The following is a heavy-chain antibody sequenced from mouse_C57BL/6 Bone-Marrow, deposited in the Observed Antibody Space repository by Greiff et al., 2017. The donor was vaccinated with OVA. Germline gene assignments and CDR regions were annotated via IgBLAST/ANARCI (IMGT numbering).Heavy chain of an antibody. V-gene: IGHV1-85*01. Sequence: VQLQQSGPELVKPGASVKLSCKASGYTFTSYDINWVKQRPGQGLEWIGWIYPRDGSTKYNEKFKSKATLTVDKSSSTAYMQLSSLTSEDSAVYYCASFTTVVAFDYWGQGTTLTVSS. D-gene: IGHD1-1*01. CDR2: IYPRDGST. CDR3: ASFTTVVAFDY. CDR1: GYTFTSYD. J-gene: IGHJ2*01.